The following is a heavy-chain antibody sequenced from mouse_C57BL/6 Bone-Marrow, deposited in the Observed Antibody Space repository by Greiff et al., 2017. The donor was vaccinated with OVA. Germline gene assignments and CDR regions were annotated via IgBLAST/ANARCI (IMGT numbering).Heavy chain of an antibody. CDR2: ISSGSSTI. V-gene: IGHV5-17*01. Sequence: EVKLEESGGGLVKPGGSLKLSCAASGFTFSDYGMHWVRQAPEKGLEWVAYISSGSSTIYYADTVKGRFTISRDNAKNTLFLQMTSLRSEDTAMYYCARRLLPHYYAMDYWGQGTSVTVSS. CDR3: ARRLLPHYYAMDY. D-gene: IGHD2-3*01. J-gene: IGHJ4*01. CDR1: GFTFSDYG.